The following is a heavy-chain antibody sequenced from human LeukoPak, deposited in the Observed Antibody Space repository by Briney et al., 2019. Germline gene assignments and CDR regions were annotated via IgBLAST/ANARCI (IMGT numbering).Heavy chain of an antibody. V-gene: IGHV1-18*01. CDR1: GYTFTSYG. D-gene: IGHD3-22*01. J-gene: IGHJ4*02. Sequence: ASVKVSCKASGYTFTSYGISWVRQAPGQGLEWMGWISAYSGDTNYAQKFQGRATMTTDTSTSTAYMELSSLRSEDTAVYYCAAGLGDTSGYYYVFGLSWGQGTLVTVSS. CDR3: AAGLGDTSGYYYVFGLS. CDR2: ISAYSGDT.